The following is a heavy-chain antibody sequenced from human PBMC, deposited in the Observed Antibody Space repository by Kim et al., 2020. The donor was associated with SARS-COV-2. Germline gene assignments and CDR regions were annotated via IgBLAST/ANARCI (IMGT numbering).Heavy chain of an antibody. J-gene: IGHJ4*02. D-gene: IGHD3-9*01. V-gene: IGHV3-23*01. CDR3: SKDPNYDILNGYYKLGVVVGVATYDY. CDR1: GFTFSSYA. CDR2: ISGSGDGT. Sequence: GGSLRLSCAASGFTFSSYAMSWVRQAPGKGLEWVSAISGSGDGTYYADAVKGRFTISRDNSKNTLYLQMNSLRAKDTAVSYCSKDPNYDILNGYYKLGVVVGVATYDYWGQGTLVTVSS.